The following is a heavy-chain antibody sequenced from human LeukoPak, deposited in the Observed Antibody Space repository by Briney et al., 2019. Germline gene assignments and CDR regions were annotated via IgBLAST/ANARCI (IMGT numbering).Heavy chain of an antibody. CDR3: ARARRRVATGYFQH. J-gene: IGHJ1*01. V-gene: IGHV4-59*01. CDR2: IYYSGST. CDR1: GGSLSRYY. D-gene: IGHD5-12*01. Sequence: SETLSLTCTVSGGSLSRYYWSWIRQPPGKGLEGIGYIYYSGSTNYNPSLKSRVTISVDTSKNQFSLKLSSVTAADTAVYYCARARRRVATGYFQHWGQGTLVTVSS.